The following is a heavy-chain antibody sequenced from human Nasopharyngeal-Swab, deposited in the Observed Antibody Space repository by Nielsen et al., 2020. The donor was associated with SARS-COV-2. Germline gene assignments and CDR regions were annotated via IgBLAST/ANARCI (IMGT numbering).Heavy chain of an antibody. CDR1: GYTFTSYG. V-gene: IGHV1-18*01. D-gene: IGHD4-17*01. Sequence: ASVKVSCKASGYTFTSYGISWVRQAPGQGLEWMGWISAYNGNTNYAQKLQGRVTMTTDTSTSTAYMELGSLRSDDTAVYYCARDPPPYGDYRGALGGAFDIWGQGTMVTVSS. CDR3: ARDPPPYGDYRGALGGAFDI. J-gene: IGHJ3*02. CDR2: ISAYNGNT.